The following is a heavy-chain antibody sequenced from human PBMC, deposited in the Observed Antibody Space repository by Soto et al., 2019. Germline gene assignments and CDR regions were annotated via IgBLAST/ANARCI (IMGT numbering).Heavy chain of an antibody. Sequence: SETLSLTCTVSDGSISSSSYYWGWIRQPPGKGLEWIGSIYYSGSTYYNPSLKSRVTISVDTSKNQFSLKLSSVTAADTAVYYCARHVNRGYFDYWGQGTLVTVSS. CDR1: DGSISSSSYY. V-gene: IGHV4-39*01. D-gene: IGHD3-10*01. J-gene: IGHJ4*02. CDR3: ARHVNRGYFDY. CDR2: IYYSGST.